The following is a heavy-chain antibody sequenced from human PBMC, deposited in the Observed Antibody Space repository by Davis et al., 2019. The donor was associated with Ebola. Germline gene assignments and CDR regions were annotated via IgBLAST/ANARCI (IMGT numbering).Heavy chain of an antibody. CDR2: ISSSSSYI. CDR1: GFTFSSYS. J-gene: IGHJ3*01. CDR3: AKDTSNVWFDV. V-gene: IGHV3-21*04. D-gene: IGHD6-19*01. Sequence: GGSLRLSCAASGFTFSSYSMNWIRQAPGKGLEWVSSISSSSSYIYYADSVKGRFTISRDNAKNSLYLQMNSLRAEDTAIYYCAKDTSNVWFDVWGQGTMVTVSS.